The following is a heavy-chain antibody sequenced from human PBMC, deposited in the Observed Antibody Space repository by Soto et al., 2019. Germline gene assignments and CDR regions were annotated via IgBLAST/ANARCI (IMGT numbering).Heavy chain of an antibody. CDR3: AMSWVYTVVRPFDY. J-gene: IGHJ4*02. CDR1: GFTFSSYS. D-gene: IGHD2-15*01. CDR2: ISSSSSYI. Sequence: EVQLVESGGGLVKPGGSLRLSCAASGFTFSSYSMNWVRQAPGKGLEWVSSISSSSSYIYYADSVKGRFTISRDNAKNSLYLQMNSLRAEDTAVYYCAMSWVYTVVRPFDYWGQGALVTVSS. V-gene: IGHV3-21*01.